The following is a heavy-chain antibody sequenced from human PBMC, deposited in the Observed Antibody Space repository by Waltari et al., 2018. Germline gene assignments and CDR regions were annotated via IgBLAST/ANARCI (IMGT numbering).Heavy chain of an antibody. V-gene: IGHV3-53*01. CDR1: GLAVSNDY. J-gene: IGHJ6*04. Sequence: ELVESGGGVIQPGGSLRLSCVASGLAVSNDYMSWVRHAPGKGLEWVSIILRGGTTYDPDSVKGRFTISRDNSKNTVYLQMNSLRSEDTAVYYCARDWLGPGGVPDVWGKGTTVTVSS. D-gene: IGHD3-10*01. CDR2: ILRGGTT. CDR3: ARDWLGPGGVPDV.